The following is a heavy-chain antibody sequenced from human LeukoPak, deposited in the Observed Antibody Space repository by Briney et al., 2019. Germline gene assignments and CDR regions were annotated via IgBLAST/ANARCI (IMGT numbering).Heavy chain of an antibody. CDR2: INHSGST. D-gene: IGHD6-13*01. CDR3: ARSFRLAAAPLDY. CDR1: GGSFSGYY. J-gene: IGHJ4*02. V-gene: IGHV4-34*01. Sequence: SETLSLTCAVYGGSFSGYYWSWLRQPPGKGLEWIGEINHSGSTNYTPSLKRRVTISVDTSNNQFSLKLSSVTAADTAVYYCARSFRLAAAPLDYWGQGTLVTVSS.